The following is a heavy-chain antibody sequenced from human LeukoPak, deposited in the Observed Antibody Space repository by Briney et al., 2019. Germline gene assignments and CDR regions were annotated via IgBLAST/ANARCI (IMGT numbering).Heavy chain of an antibody. Sequence: GGSLRLPCAASGFTFSSYGMHWVRQAPGKGLEWVAFIWYDGSNKYYADSVKGRFTISRDNSKNTLFLQMNSLRAEDTAVYYCARDGLSNNWYEFDFWGQGTLVTVSS. CDR3: ARDGLSNNWYEFDF. CDR2: IWYDGSNK. V-gene: IGHV3-33*01. J-gene: IGHJ4*02. CDR1: GFTFSSYG. D-gene: IGHD1-1*01.